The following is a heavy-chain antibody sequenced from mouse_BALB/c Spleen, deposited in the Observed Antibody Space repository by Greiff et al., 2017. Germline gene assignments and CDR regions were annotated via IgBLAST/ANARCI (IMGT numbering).Heavy chain of an antibody. V-gene: IGHV1-14*01. CDR2: INPYNDGT. J-gene: IGHJ4*01. Sequence: VQLQQSGPELVKPGASVKMSCKASGYTFTSYVMHWVKQKPGQGLEWIGYINPYNDGTKYNEKFKGKATLTSDKSSSTAYMELSSLTSEDSAVYYWARWLLRTVYAMDDWGQGTSVTVSS. CDR1: GYTFTSYV. D-gene: IGHD2-3*01. CDR3: ARWLLRTVYAMDD.